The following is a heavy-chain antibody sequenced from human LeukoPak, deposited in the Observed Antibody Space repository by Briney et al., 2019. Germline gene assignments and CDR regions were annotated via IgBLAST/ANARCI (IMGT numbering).Heavy chain of an antibody. CDR3: ARDPVVLLFDY. CDR2: INNVGSHI. J-gene: IGHJ4*02. V-gene: IGHV3-21*01. Sequence: PGGSLRLSCAASGFTFSSSAMNWVRQAPGKGLEWVSSINNVGSHIYYAGSVRGRFTISRDNAKNLLYLQMDSLRAEDTAVYYCARDPVVLLFDYWGQGTLVTVSS. D-gene: IGHD4-23*01. CDR1: GFTFSSSA.